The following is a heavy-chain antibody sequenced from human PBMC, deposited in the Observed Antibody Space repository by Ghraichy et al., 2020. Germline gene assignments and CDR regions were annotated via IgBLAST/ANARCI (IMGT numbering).Heavy chain of an antibody. V-gene: IGHV4-39*01. CDR1: GGSISSSSYY. CDR2: IYYSGST. CDR3: ARQWITMVRGVPGAFDI. J-gene: IGHJ3*02. Sequence: SETLSLTCTVSGGSISSSSYYWGWIRQPPGKGLEWIGSIYYSGSTYYNPSLKSRVTISVDTSKNQFSLKLSSVTAADTAVYYCARQWITMVRGVPGAFDIWGQGTMVTVSS. D-gene: IGHD3-10*01.